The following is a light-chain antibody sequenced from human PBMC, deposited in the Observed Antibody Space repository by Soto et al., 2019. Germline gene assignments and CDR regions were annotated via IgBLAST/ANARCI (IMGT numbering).Light chain of an antibody. Sequence: QSVLTQPPSASGTPGQRVTISCSGSSSNIGSNTVNWYQQLPGTAPKLLIFSNNQRPSGVPDRFSGSKSGTSASLAISGLQSEAEADYYCAAWDDSMSGPRVFGGGTKLTVL. CDR2: SNN. CDR3: AAWDDSMSGPRV. V-gene: IGLV1-44*01. CDR1: SSNIGSNT. J-gene: IGLJ2*01.